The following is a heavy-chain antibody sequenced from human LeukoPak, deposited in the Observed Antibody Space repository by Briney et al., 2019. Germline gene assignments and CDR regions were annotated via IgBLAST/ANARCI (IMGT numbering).Heavy chain of an antibody. V-gene: IGHV3-53*01. D-gene: IGHD1-1*01. CDR1: GFTVSSNY. Sequence: GGSLRLSCAASGFTVSSNYMSWVRQAPGKGLEWVSVIYSGGSTYYADSVKGRFTISRDNSKNTLYLQMNSLRAEDTAVYYCARAGNVDYYMDVWGKGTTVTVSS. J-gene: IGHJ6*03. CDR2: IYSGGST. CDR3: ARAGNVDYYMDV.